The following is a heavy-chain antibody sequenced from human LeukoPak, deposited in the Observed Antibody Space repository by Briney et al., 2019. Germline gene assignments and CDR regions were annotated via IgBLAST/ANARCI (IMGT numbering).Heavy chain of an antibody. CDR2: ISYDGSNK. V-gene: IGHV3-30*18. J-gene: IGHJ4*02. Sequence: GGSLRLSCAASGFTFSSYGMHWVRQAPGKGLEWVAVISYDGSNKYYADSVKGRFTISRDNSKNTLYLQMNSLRAEDTAVYYCANLGIAPGIIDYWGQGTLVTVSS. CDR1: GFTFSSYG. D-gene: IGHD3-16*01. CDR3: ANLGIAPGIIDY.